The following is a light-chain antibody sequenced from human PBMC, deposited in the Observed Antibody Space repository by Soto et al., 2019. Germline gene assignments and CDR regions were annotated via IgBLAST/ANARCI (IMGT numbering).Light chain of an antibody. Sequence: QAVVTQEPSFSVSPGGTVTLTCGLSSGSVSPSYYPGWFQQTPGQAPRALIYTTNTRSSGVPDRFSGSILGNKAALTITGAQADDESDYYCVLYMGRGIWVFGGGTKVTVL. V-gene: IGLV8-61*01. CDR1: SGSVSPSYY. J-gene: IGLJ3*02. CDR3: VLYMGRGIWV. CDR2: TTN.